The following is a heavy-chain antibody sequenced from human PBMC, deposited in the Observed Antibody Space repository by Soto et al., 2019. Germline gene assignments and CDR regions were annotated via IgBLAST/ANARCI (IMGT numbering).Heavy chain of an antibody. D-gene: IGHD3-16*02. CDR2: IKSKTYGGTT. J-gene: IGHJ4*02. CDR1: GFTFSNAW. CDR3: TTEYYDYVWGSYRYYFDY. Sequence: GGSLRLSCAASGFTFSNAWMSWVRQAPGKGLEWVGLIKSKTYGGTTDYAAPVKGRFTISRDDSKNTLYLQMNSLKTEDTAVYYCTTEYYDYVWGSYRYYFDYWGQGTLVTVSS. V-gene: IGHV3-15*01.